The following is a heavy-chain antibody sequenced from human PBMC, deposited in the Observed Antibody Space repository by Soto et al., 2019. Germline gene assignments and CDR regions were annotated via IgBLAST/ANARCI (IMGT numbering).Heavy chain of an antibody. CDR3: ARDGGYDLNYYYYGMDV. CDR1: GGSISSGGYY. D-gene: IGHD5-12*01. V-gene: IGHV4-31*03. CDR2: IYYSGST. J-gene: IGHJ6*02. Sequence: SETLSLTCTVSGGSISSGGYYWSWIRQHPGKGLEWIGYIYYSGSTYYNPSLKSRVTISVDTSKNQFSLKLSSVTAADTAVYYCARDGGYDLNYYYYGMDVWGQGTTVTVSS.